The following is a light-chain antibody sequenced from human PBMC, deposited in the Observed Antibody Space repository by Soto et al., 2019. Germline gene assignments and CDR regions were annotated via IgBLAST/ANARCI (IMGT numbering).Light chain of an antibody. V-gene: IGKV3D-15*01. J-gene: IGKJ5*01. Sequence: IVFTQSPSTLSLSPGERATLSCRASQSVSSKLAWYQQKPGQAPRLLIYGASTRATGIPARFSGSGSGTEFTLSISSLQSEDSAVYYCQQYNNWPPITFGQGTRLEIK. CDR2: GAS. CDR3: QQYNNWPPIT. CDR1: QSVSSK.